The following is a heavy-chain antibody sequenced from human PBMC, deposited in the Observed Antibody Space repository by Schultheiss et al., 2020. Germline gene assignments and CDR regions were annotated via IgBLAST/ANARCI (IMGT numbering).Heavy chain of an antibody. D-gene: IGHD4-17*01. V-gene: IGHV4-61*05. CDR1: GGSISSSSYY. J-gene: IGHJ4*02. CDR3: ARGTVTINYFDY. Sequence: SETLSLTCTVSGGSISSSSYYWGWIRQPPGKGLEWIGYIYHSGSTNYNPSLKSRVTISVDTSKNEFSLMLTSVTAADTAVYYCARGTVTINYFDYWGQGALVTVSS. CDR2: IYHSGST.